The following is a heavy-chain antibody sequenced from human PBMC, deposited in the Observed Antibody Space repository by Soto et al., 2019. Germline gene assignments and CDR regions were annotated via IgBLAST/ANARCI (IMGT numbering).Heavy chain of an antibody. CDR2: ISAYNGNT. CDR1: GGTFSSYA. Sequence: DSVQVSCKASGGTFSSYAISWVRQAPGQGLEWMGWISAYNGNTNYAQKLQGRVTMTTDTSTSTAYMELRSLRSDDTAVYYCRGWRQFKGGIAFDSWGQGTMVTVSS. V-gene: IGHV1-18*01. J-gene: IGHJ3*02. CDR3: RGWRQFKGGIAFDS. D-gene: IGHD3-10*01.